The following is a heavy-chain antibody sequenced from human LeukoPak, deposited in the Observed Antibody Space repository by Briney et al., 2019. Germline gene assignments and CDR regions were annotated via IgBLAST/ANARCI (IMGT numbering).Heavy chain of an antibody. CDR2: IYYSGST. Sequence: PSETLSLTCTVSGGSISSSSYYWGWIRQPPGKGLEWIGSIYYSGSTYYNPSLKSRVTISVDTSKKQFSLKLSSVTAPDTAVYYCATLSYYDRTTSDHFDYCGQGTLVTLSS. D-gene: IGHD3-22*01. V-gene: IGHV4-39*01. CDR3: ATLSYYDRTTSDHFDY. CDR1: GGSISSSSYY. J-gene: IGHJ4*02.